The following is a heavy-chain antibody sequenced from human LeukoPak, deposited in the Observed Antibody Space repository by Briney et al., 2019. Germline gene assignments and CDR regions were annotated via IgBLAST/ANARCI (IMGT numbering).Heavy chain of an antibody. CDR3: ARTAAQPDYYDSSGYFDY. D-gene: IGHD3-22*01. CDR1: GGTFSSYA. Sequence: SVKVSCKASGGTFSSYAISWVRQAPGQGLEWMGGIIPIFGTANYAQKFQGRVTITADESTSTAYMELSSLGSEDTAVYYCARTAAQPDYYDSSGYFDYWGQGTLVTVSS. V-gene: IGHV1-69*13. CDR2: IIPIFGTA. J-gene: IGHJ4*02.